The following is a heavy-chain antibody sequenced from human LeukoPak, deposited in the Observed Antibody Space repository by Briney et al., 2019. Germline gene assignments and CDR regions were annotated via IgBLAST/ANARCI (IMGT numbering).Heavy chain of an antibody. J-gene: IGHJ4*02. Sequence: SETLSLTCTVSGGSISSYYWSWIRQPPGEGLEWIGYIYYSGSTNYNPSLKSRVTISVDTSKNQFSLKLSSVTAADTAVYYCARLPYYYDSSGYYHYYFDYWGQGTLVTVSS. CDR2: IYYSGST. D-gene: IGHD3-22*01. CDR3: ARLPYYYDSSGYYHYYFDY. CDR1: GGSISSYY. V-gene: IGHV4-59*08.